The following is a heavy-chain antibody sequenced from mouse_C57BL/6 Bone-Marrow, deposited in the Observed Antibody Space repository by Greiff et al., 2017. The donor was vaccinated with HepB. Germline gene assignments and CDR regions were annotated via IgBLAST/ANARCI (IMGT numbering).Heavy chain of an antibody. Sequence: EVQLVESGPGLVKPSQSLSLTCSVTGYSITSGYYWNWIRQFPGNKLEWMGYISYDGSNNYNPSLKNRISITRDTSKNQFFLKLNSVTTEDTATYYCARDPQIYYGYGRAMDYWGQGTSVTVSS. CDR1: GYSITSGYY. J-gene: IGHJ4*01. V-gene: IGHV3-6*01. CDR3: ARDPQIYYGYGRAMDY. CDR2: ISYDGSN. D-gene: IGHD2-2*01.